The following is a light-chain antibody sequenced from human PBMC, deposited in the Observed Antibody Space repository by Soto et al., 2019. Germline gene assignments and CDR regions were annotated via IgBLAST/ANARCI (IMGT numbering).Light chain of an antibody. CDR1: ISNIGSNY. CDR3: AAWDDSLSGSV. CDR2: RNN. V-gene: IGLV1-47*01. J-gene: IGLJ1*01. Sequence: QSVLTQPPSACGTPGQRFTISCSGSISNIGSNYVYWYQQLPGTAPKLLIYRNNQRPSGVPDRFSGSKSGTSASLAISGLRSEDEADYYCAAWDDSLSGSVFGTGTKVTV.